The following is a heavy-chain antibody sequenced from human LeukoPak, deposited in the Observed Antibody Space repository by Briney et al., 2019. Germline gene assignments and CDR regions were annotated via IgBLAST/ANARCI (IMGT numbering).Heavy chain of an antibody. CDR3: ARDFVRLLGATPFDY. J-gene: IGHJ4*02. D-gene: IGHD1-26*01. V-gene: IGHV1-18*01. CDR1: GYTFTSYG. Sequence: ASVKVSCKASGYTFTSYGISWVRQAPGQGLEWMGWISAYNGNTNYAQKLQGRVTMTTDTSTSTAYMELRSLRSDDTAVYYCARDFVRLLGATPFDYWGQGTLLPVSS. CDR2: ISAYNGNT.